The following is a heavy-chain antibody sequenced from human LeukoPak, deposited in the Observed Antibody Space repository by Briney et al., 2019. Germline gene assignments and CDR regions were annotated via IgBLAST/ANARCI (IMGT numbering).Heavy chain of an antibody. Sequence: GGSLRLSFAASEFSVGSNYMTWVRQAPGKGLEWVSLIYSGGSTYYADSVKGRFTISRDNFKNTLYLQMNSLRAEDTAVYYCARDRAYYGSGSGTRKFDPWGQGTLVTVSS. V-gene: IGHV3-66*01. CDR2: IYSGGST. J-gene: IGHJ5*02. CDR3: ARDRAYYGSGSGTRKFDP. D-gene: IGHD3-10*01. CDR1: EFSVGSNY.